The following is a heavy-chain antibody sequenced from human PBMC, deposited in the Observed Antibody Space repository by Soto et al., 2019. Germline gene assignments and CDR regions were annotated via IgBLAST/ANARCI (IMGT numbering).Heavy chain of an antibody. V-gene: IGHV1-18*01. Sequence: QVLLVQSGAEVKKPGASVKVSCKASGYTFNSYGVSWVRQAPGQGLEWMGWISAYNGNTKYSQNLQGRVTMTIDTTTSAAHLGVRSLRSDDTAIYYCARYFWSGQLPFYFDQWGQVTLVTVSS. CDR2: ISAYNGNT. D-gene: IGHD3-3*01. J-gene: IGHJ4*02. CDR1: GYTFNSYG. CDR3: ARYFWSGQLPFYFDQ.